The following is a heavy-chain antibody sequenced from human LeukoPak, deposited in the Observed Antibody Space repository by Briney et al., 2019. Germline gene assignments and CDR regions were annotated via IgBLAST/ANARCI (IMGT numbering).Heavy chain of an antibody. V-gene: IGHV4-31*03. CDR3: ARSDFWSGYAFDY. CDR2: IYYSGST. D-gene: IGHD3-3*01. J-gene: IGHJ4*02. Sequence: PSETLSLTCTVSGGSISSGGYYWSWIRQRPGEGLEWIGYIYYSGSTYYNPSLKSRVTISVDTSKNQFSLKLSSVTAADTAVYYCARSDFWSGYAFDYWGQGTLVTVSS. CDR1: GGSISSGGYY.